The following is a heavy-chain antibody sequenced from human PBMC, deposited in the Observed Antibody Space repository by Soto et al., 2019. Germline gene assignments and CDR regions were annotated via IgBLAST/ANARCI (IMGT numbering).Heavy chain of an antibody. CDR1: GFTFSSYG. Sequence: QGQLVESGGGVVQPGRSLRLSCAASGFTFSSYGMHWVRQAPGKGLEWVAVISYDGSNKYYADSVKGRFTISRDNSKNTLYLQMNSLRAEDTAVYYCAKAVGYSYGMDVWGQGTTVTVSS. CDR3: AKAVGYSYGMDV. V-gene: IGHV3-30*18. J-gene: IGHJ6*02. CDR2: ISYDGSNK. D-gene: IGHD4-4*01.